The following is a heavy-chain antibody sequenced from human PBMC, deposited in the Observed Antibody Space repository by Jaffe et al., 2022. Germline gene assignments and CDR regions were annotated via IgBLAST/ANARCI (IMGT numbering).Heavy chain of an antibody. Sequence: EVQLVESGGGLVQPGRSLRLSCAASGFTFDDYAMHWVRQAPGKGLEWVSGISWNSGSIGYADSVKGRFTISRDNAKNSLYLQMNSLRAEDTALYYCAKDITGTMVYYMDVWGKGTTVTVSS. V-gene: IGHV3-9*01. CDR2: ISWNSGSI. D-gene: IGHD3-10*01. J-gene: IGHJ6*03. CDR1: GFTFDDYA. CDR3: AKDITGTMVYYMDV.